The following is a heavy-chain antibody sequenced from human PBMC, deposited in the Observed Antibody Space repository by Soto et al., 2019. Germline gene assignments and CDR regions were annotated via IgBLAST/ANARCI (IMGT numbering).Heavy chain of an antibody. CDR3: ASIITMVLGVHYGMDV. J-gene: IGHJ6*02. CDR1: GGTFSSYA. D-gene: IGHD3-10*01. V-gene: IGHV1-69*01. CDR2: IIPIFGTA. Sequence: QVQLVQSGAEVTKPGSSVKVSCKASGGTFSSYAISWVRHAPGQGLEWMGGIIPIFGTANYAQKLQGRVTITADESTRTAYMELSSLRSEDTAVYYCASIITMVLGVHYGMDVWGQGPTVTVSS.